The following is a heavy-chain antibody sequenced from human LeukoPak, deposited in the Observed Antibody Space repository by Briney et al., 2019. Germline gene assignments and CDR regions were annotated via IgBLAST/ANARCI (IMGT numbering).Heavy chain of an antibody. D-gene: IGHD1-26*01. V-gene: IGHV3-23*01. Sequence: GGSLRLSCAASGFTFSSYAMSWVRQAPGKGLEWVSAISGSGGSTYYADFVKGRFTISRDNSKNTLYLQMNSLRAEDTAVYYCAKLWVSEYYFDYWGQGTLVTVSS. CDR1: GFTFSSYA. CDR2: ISGSGGST. CDR3: AKLWVSEYYFDY. J-gene: IGHJ4*02.